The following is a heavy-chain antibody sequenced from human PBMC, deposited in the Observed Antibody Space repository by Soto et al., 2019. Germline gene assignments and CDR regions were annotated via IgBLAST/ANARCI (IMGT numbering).Heavy chain of an antibody. D-gene: IGHD6-19*01. V-gene: IGHV4-30-2*01. CDR2: IFHSGHT. J-gene: IGHJ4*01. CDR3: ARHDGFSSGWIFDY. Sequence: SETLSLTCAVSGGSISSGTYSWSWIRQPPGEGLEWIGYIFHSGHTYYNPSLKSRVTISIDTSKNQFSLKLSSVTAADTAVYYCARHDGFSSGWIFDYWGHGTLVTVSS. CDR1: GGSISSGTYS.